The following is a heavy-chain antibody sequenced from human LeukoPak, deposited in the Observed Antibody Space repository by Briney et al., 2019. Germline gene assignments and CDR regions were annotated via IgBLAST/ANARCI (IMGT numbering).Heavy chain of an antibody. CDR2: MNPNSGNT. Sequence: ASVKVSCKASGYTFTSYDINWVRQAPGQGLEWMGWMNPNSGNTGYAQKFQGRVTMTRNTSISTAYMELSSLRSEDTAVYYCARLYLSGSIPWFDPWGQGTLVTVSS. J-gene: IGHJ5*02. V-gene: IGHV1-8*01. CDR1: GYTFTSYD. D-gene: IGHD1-26*01. CDR3: ARLYLSGSIPWFDP.